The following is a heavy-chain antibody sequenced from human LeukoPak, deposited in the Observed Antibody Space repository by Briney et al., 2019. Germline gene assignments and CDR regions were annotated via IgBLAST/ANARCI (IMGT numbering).Heavy chain of an antibody. CDR3: AELGITMIGGV. J-gene: IGHJ6*04. CDR1: GFSFRSFW. V-gene: IGHV3-30*18. CDR2: ISYDGSNK. D-gene: IGHD3-10*02. Sequence: PGGSLRLSCAGSGFSFRSFWMSWVRQAPGKGLEWVAVISYDGSNKYYADSVKGRFTISRDNSKNTLYLQMNSLRAEDTAVYYCAELGITMIGGVWGKGTTVTISS.